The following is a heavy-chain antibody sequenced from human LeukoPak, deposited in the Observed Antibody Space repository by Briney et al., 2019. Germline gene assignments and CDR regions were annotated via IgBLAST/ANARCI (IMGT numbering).Heavy chain of an antibody. J-gene: IGHJ3*02. V-gene: IGHV4-59*01. CDR3: ARGHGVTAPDAFDI. CDR2: IYYSGST. CDR1: GGSISSYY. D-gene: IGHD1-14*01. Sequence: SETLSLTCTVSGGSISSYYWSWIRQPPGKGLEWIGYIYYSGSTNYNSSPKSRVTISVDTSKNQFSLKLSSVTAADTAVYYCARGHGVTAPDAFDIWGQGTMVTVSS.